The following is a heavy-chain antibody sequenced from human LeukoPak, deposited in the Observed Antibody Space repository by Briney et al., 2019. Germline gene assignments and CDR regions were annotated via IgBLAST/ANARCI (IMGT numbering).Heavy chain of an antibody. J-gene: IGHJ4*02. V-gene: IGHV3-23*01. CDR1: GFTFSNAW. D-gene: IGHD5-24*01. CDR3: ASMSEMAFDY. Sequence: GGSLRLSCAASGFTFSNAWMSWVRQAPGKGLEWVSAISGSGGSTYYADSVKGRFTISRDNSKNTLYLQMNSLRAEDTAVYYCASMSEMAFDYWGQGTLVTVSS. CDR2: ISGSGGST.